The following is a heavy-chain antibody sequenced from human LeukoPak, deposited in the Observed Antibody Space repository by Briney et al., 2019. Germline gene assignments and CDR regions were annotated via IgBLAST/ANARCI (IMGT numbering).Heavy chain of an antibody. CDR1: GYGFTAYY. CDR3: ARSANEVPTSFDY. J-gene: IGHJ4*02. CDR2: INPYSGDT. V-gene: IGHV1-2*06. D-gene: IGHD1-1*01. Sequence: ASVKVSCKASGYGFTAYYINWVRQAPGQGLEWMGRINPYSGDTNYAQKFQGRVTMTRDTSISTAYLELSSLRSDDTAVYYCARSANEVPTSFDYWGQGTLVTVSS.